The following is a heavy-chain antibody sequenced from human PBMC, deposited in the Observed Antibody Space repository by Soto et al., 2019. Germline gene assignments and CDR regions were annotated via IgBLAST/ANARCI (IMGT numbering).Heavy chain of an antibody. CDR1: GFTFNNYA. CDR2: ISGGGDTT. V-gene: IGHV3-23*01. Sequence: EVQLLESGGGLVQPGRSLRLSCAASGFTFNNYAMTWVRQAPGKGLEWVSAISGGGDTTSYADSVKGRFTVSRDGSTNTLYPQMSRLRAEDTALDYCAKGRGGSGSLNPRVDYWGQGTLVTVSS. CDR3: AKGRGGSGSLNPRVDY. D-gene: IGHD3-10*01. J-gene: IGHJ4*02.